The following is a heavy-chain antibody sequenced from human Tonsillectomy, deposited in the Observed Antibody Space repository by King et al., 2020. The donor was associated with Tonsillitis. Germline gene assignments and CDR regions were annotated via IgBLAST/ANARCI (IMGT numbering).Heavy chain of an antibody. CDR2: ISYDGGNK. CDR3: ASDIVVVTADDAFDI. D-gene: IGHD2-21*02. Sequence: HVQLVESGGGVVQPGRSLRLSCAASGFTFSSYAMHWVRQAPGKGLEWVAVISYDGGNKYYADSVKGRFTISRDNSKNTLYLQMNSLRAEDTAVYYCASDIVVVTADDAFDIWGQGTMVTVSS. J-gene: IGHJ3*02. CDR1: GFTFSSYA. V-gene: IGHV3-30-3*01.